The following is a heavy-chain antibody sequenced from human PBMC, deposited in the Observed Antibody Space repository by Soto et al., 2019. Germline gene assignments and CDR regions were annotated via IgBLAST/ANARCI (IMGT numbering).Heavy chain of an antibody. D-gene: IGHD6-13*01. J-gene: IGHJ1*01. CDR2: IDPSDSYT. Sequence: GESLKISSKGSGYSFTSYWISWVRQMPGKGLEWMGRIDPSDSYTNYSPSFQGHVTISADKSISTAYLQWSSLKASDTAMYYCARHMISGYSSSWYLGDFQHWGQGTLVTVSS. CDR3: ARHMISGYSSSWYLGDFQH. CDR1: GYSFTSYW. V-gene: IGHV5-10-1*01.